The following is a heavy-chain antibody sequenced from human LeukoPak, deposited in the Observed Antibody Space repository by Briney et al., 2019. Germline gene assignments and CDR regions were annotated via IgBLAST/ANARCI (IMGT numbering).Heavy chain of an antibody. Sequence: GGSLRLSCAAPGFTVSSNYMSWVRQAPGKGLEWVSVIYSGGSTYYADSVKGRFTISRDNSKDTLYLQMNSLRAEDTAVYYCAKDETVLLWFGELLSIDYWGQGTLVTVSS. D-gene: IGHD3-10*01. CDR3: AKDETVLLWFGELLSIDY. CDR2: IYSGGST. J-gene: IGHJ4*02. V-gene: IGHV3-53*01. CDR1: GFTVSSNY.